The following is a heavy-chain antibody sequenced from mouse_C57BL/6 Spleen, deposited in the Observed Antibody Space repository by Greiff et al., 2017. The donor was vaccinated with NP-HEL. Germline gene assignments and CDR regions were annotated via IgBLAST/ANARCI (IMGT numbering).Heavy chain of an antibody. CDR3: TRFDYGNYGPDY. Sequence: QVQLKESGAELVRPGASVTLSCKASGYTFTDYEMHWVKQTPVHGLEWIGAIDPETGGTAYNQKFKGKAILTADKSSSTAYMELRSLTSEDSAVYYCTRFDYGNYGPDYWGQGTTLTVSS. V-gene: IGHV1-15*01. CDR1: GYTFTDYE. D-gene: IGHD2-1*01. CDR2: IDPETGGT. J-gene: IGHJ2*01.